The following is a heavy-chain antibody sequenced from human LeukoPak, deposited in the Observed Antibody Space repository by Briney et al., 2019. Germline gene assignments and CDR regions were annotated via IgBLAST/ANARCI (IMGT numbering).Heavy chain of an antibody. CDR3: ARGYSSGWYGVDAFDI. J-gene: IGHJ3*02. V-gene: IGHV4-34*01. CDR1: GGSFSGYY. D-gene: IGHD6-19*01. CDR2: INHSGST. Sequence: SETLSLTCAVYGGSFSGYYWSWIRQPPGKGLEWIGEINHSGSTNYNPSLKSRVTISVDTSKNQFSLKLSSVTAADTAVYYCARGYSSGWYGVDAFDIWGQGTMVTVSS.